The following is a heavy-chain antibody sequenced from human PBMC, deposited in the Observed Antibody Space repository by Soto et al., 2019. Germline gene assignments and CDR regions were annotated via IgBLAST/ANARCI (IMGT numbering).Heavy chain of an antibody. Sequence: PSETLSLTCTVSGGSISSGGYYWSWVRQHPGKGLEWIGYIYYSGSTYYNPSLKSRVTISVDTSKNQFSLKLSPVTAADTAVYYCARKLRGGLYYDFWSGPPYNWFDPWGQGTLVTVSS. J-gene: IGHJ5*02. D-gene: IGHD3-3*01. CDR2: IYYSGST. CDR1: GGSISSGGYY. V-gene: IGHV4-31*03. CDR3: ARKLRGGLYYDFWSGPPYNWFDP.